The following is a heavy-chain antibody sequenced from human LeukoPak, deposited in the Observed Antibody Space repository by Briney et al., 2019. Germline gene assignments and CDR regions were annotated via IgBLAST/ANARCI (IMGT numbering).Heavy chain of an antibody. CDR1: GFTFSSYA. CDR3: ATCNGDCYFNF. Sequence: GGSLRLSCAASGFTFSSYAMSWVRQAPGKGLEWVSAISGSGGSTYYADSVKGRFTISRDNSKNTLYLQMNSLRAEDTAVYYCATCNGDCYFNFWGQGTLVTVSS. D-gene: IGHD2-21*02. V-gene: IGHV3-23*01. J-gene: IGHJ4*02. CDR2: ISGSGGST.